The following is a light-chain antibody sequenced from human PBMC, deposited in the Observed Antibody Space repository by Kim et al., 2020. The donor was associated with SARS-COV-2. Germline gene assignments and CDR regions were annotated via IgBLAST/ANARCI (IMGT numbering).Light chain of an antibody. V-gene: IGLV3-9*01. CDR3: QVWDRSTVV. CDR1: NIGSKN. J-gene: IGLJ2*01. Sequence: SYELTQPLSVSVALGQTARITCGGNNIGSKNVHWYQQKPGQAPVLVIYRASNRPSGIPERVSGSNSGNTATLTISRAQAGDEADYYCQVWDRSTVVFGGG. CDR2: RAS.